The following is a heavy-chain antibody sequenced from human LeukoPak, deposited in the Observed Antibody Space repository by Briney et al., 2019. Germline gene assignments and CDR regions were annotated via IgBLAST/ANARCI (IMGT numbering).Heavy chain of an antibody. D-gene: IGHD6-6*01. Sequence: GGSLRLSCAASGFTFSTNAMSWVRQAPGKGLEWVSYISSSTTNMYYADSVKGRFTISRDNAKNSLYLQMNSLRAEDTAVYYCAREYSSSSGRSFDYWGQGTLVTVSS. CDR1: GFTFSTNA. J-gene: IGHJ4*02. CDR3: AREYSSSSGRSFDY. CDR2: ISSSTTNM. V-gene: IGHV3-48*01.